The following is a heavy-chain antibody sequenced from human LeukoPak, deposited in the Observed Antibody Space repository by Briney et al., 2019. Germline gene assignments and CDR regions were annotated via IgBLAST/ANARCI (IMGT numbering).Heavy chain of an antibody. Sequence: PSETLSLTCTVSGGSISSGGYYWSWIRQPPGKGLEWIGEINHSGSTNYNPSLKSRVTISVDTSKNQFSLRLSSVTAADTAVYYCARGLADDNWFDPWGQGTLVTVSS. CDR2: INHSGST. CDR1: GGSISSGGYY. V-gene: IGHV4-39*07. CDR3: ARGLADDNWFDP. J-gene: IGHJ5*02.